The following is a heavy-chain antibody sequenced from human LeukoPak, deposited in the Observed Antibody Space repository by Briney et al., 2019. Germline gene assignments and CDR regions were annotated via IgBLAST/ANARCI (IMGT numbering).Heavy chain of an antibody. CDR1: GGSIGSYY. J-gene: IGHJ5*02. CDR3: ARRQWLAQGWFDP. D-gene: IGHD6-19*01. V-gene: IGHV4-59*08. CDR2: LYYTRST. Sequence: PSETLSLTCTVSGGSIGSYYWSWIRQPPGKGLESIGYLYYTRSTNYNPSLKSRVTISIDTSKNHFSLNFRSVTAADTAVYYCARRQWLAQGWFDPWGQGILVTVSS.